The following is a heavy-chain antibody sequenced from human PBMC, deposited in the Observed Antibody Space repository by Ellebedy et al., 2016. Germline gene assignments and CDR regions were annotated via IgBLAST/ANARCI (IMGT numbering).Heavy chain of an antibody. Sequence: GGSLRLSCAASGFTISSIYMTWVRQAPGKGLEWVSIIYSGGNTYYADSVKGRFTISRDNSKNTLYLQMNSLRAEDTAVYYCAITLYDYVWGSYRLGSPNYFDSWGQGTRVTVSS. D-gene: IGHD3-16*02. V-gene: IGHV3-53*01. CDR2: IYSGGNT. CDR1: GFTISSIY. J-gene: IGHJ4*02. CDR3: AITLYDYVWGSYRLGSPNYFDS.